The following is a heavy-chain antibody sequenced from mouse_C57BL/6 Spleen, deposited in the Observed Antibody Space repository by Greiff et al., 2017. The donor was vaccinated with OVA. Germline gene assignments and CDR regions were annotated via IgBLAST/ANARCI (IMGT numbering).Heavy chain of an antibody. CDR1: GYTFTSYW. CDR3: ASSASTFYYAMDY. V-gene: IGHV1-53*01. Sequence: VQLQESGTELVKPGASVKLSCKASGYTFTSYWMHWVKQRPGQGLEWIGNINPSNGGTNYNEKFKSKATLTVDKSSSTAYMQLSSLTSEDSAAYYCASSASTFYYAMDYWGQGTSVTVSS. J-gene: IGHJ4*01. D-gene: IGHD6-1*01. CDR2: INPSNGGT.